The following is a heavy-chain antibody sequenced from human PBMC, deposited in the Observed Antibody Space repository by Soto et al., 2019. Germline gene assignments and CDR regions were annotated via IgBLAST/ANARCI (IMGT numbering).Heavy chain of an antibody. CDR1: GGSISSYY. CDR3: ARRHYSSTRYYYMDV. D-gene: IGHD6-13*01. J-gene: IGHJ6*03. CDR2: IYYSGST. V-gene: IGHV4-59*08. Sequence: PSETLSLTCTVSGGSISSYYWSWIRQPPGKGLEWIGYIYYSGSTNYNPSLKSRVTISVDTSKNQFSLKLSSVTAADTAVHYCARRHYSSTRYYYMDVWGKGTTVTVSS.